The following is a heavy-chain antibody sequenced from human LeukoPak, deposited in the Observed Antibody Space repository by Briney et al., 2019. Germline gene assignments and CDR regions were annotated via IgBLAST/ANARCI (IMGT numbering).Heavy chain of an antibody. Sequence: ASVTVSCKASGYTFTGYYMHWVRQAPGQGLEWMGWINPISGGTNYAQKFQGRVTMTRDTSISTAYMELRGLRSDDTAVFYCATIAAANTYWGQGTLVTVSS. J-gene: IGHJ4*02. D-gene: IGHD6-13*01. CDR3: ATIAAANTY. V-gene: IGHV1-2*02. CDR2: INPISGGT. CDR1: GYTFTGYY.